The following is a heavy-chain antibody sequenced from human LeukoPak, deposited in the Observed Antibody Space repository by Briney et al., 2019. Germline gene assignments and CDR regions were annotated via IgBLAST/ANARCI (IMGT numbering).Heavy chain of an antibody. CDR2: IDPSDSYT. J-gene: IGHJ4*02. D-gene: IGHD5-18*01. V-gene: IGHV5-10-1*01. CDR1: GYSFTSYW. Sequence: KPGESLKISCKGSGYSFTSYWISWVRQMPGKGLEWMGRIDPSDSYTNYSPSFQGHVTISADKSISTAYLQWSSLKALDTAMYYCARHSNVDTAMVMSLDYWGQGTLVTVSS. CDR3: ARHSNVDTAMVMSLDY.